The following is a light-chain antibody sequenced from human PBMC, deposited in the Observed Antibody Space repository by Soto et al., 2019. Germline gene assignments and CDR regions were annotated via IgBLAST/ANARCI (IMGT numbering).Light chain of an antibody. Sequence: EIALTQSPATLSLSPGEGATLSCRASQSVRSYLAWYQQRPGQAPRLLIYDASNRATGIPARFSGSGSGTDFILTISSLEPEDFAVYYCQQRSNWPPTFGQWTRLEIK. CDR1: QSVRSY. V-gene: IGKV3-11*01. CDR3: QQRSNWPPT. J-gene: IGKJ5*01. CDR2: DAS.